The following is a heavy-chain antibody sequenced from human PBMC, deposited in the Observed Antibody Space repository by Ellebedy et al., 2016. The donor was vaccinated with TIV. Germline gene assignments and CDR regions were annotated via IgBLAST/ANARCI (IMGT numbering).Heavy chain of an antibody. J-gene: IGHJ4*02. CDR1: GGTFSSYA. CDR2: MNPNSGNT. D-gene: IGHD2-2*01. CDR3: ATVSDRGYCSSTSCFIFDY. V-gene: IGHV1-8*02. Sequence: ASVKVSCXASGGTFSSYAISWVRQAPGQGLEWMGWMNPNSGNTGYAQKFQGRVTMTRNTSISTAYMELSSLRSEDTAVYYCATVSDRGYCSSTSCFIFDYWGQGTLVTVSS.